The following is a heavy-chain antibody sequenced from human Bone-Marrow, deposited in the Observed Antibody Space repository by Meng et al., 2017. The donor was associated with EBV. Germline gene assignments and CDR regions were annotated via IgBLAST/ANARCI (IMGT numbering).Heavy chain of an antibody. D-gene: IGHD6-19*01. Sequence: QVQLQESGPGLVKPSETLSLTCTVSGGSVSSDNYYWSWIRQPPGKGLEWIGYVHYIGSTIDNPSLKSRVTISVDRSKNQFSLKLSSVTAADTAVYYCARSPGSSGWNYYFDYWGQGTLVTV. V-gene: IGHV4-61*01. J-gene: IGHJ4*02. CDR1: GGSVSSDNYY. CDR2: VHYIGST. CDR3: ARSPGSSGWNYYFDY.